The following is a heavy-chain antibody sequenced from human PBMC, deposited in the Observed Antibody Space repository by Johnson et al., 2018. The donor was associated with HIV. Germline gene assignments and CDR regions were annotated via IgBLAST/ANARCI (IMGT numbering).Heavy chain of an antibody. CDR2: ISYDGSNK. Sequence: QVQLVESGGGVVQPGRSLRLSCAASGFTFSSYAMHWVRQAPGKGLEWVAVISYDGSNKYYADSVKGRFTISRDNSKNTLYLQMNSLRAEDTAAYYCASAIPGRSSLDGVDFWGQGTMVTVSS. D-gene: IGHD2-2*01. CDR1: GFTFSSYA. CDR3: ASAIPGRSSLDGVDF. V-gene: IGHV3-30*14. J-gene: IGHJ3*01.